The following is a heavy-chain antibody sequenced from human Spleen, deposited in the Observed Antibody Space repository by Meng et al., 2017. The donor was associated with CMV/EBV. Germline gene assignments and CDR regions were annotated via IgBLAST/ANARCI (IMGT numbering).Heavy chain of an antibody. CDR3: ARAFAAAAGFDP. D-gene: IGHD6-13*01. J-gene: IGHJ5*02. CDR1: AFTFRGFA. V-gene: IGHV1-69*05. Sequence: SCTASAFTFRGFAFRWLPPAPGLGLVWMGGIIPIFSTATYAQKFQGSVTITTDESTSTAYTELSSLRSEDTAVYYCARAFAAAAGFDPWGQGTLVTVSS. CDR2: IIPIFSTA.